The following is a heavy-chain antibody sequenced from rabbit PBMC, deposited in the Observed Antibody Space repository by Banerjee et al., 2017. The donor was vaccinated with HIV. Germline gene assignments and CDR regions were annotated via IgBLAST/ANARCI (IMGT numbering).Heavy chain of an antibody. D-gene: IGHD4-1*01. Sequence: QEQLEESGGDLVRPEGSLTLTCKSSGLDFSSSYWICWVRQAPGKGLELIGCIYGGDSGTTWYSSWVNGRFTTSKTSSTTVTMQMTSVTAADTAIYSCARSDDSSGWTRLDLWGQGTLGTVS. CDR1: GLDFSSSYW. CDR2: IYGGDSGTT. CDR3: ARSDDSSGWTRLDL. V-gene: IGHV1S45*01. J-gene: IGHJ3*01.